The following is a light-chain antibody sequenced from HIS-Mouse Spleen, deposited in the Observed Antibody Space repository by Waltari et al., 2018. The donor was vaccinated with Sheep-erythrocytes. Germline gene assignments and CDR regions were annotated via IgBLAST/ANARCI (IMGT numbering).Light chain of an antibody. V-gene: IGLV2-23*01. J-gene: IGLJ3*02. CDR1: SSDVGSYNL. CDR3: CSYAGSSTPWV. Sequence: QSALTQPASVSGSPGQSITISCTGTSSDVGSYNLVSWYQQHPGKAPKLMIYEGSKLPSGVSTRFSGSKSGNTASLTISGLQAEDEADYYCCSYAGSSTPWVFGGGTKLTVL. CDR2: EGS.